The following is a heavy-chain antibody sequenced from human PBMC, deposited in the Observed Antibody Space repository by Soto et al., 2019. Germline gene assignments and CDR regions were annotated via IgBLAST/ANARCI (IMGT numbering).Heavy chain of an antibody. CDR3: ARADYYDSSGYPENYGMDV. CDR1: GYTFTSYG. Sequence: GASVKVSCKASGYTFTSYGISWVRQAPGQGLEWMGWISAYNGKANYAQKLQGRVTMTADKSTSTAYMELSSLRSDDTAVYYCARADYYDSSGYPENYGMDVWGQGTTVTVSS. V-gene: IGHV1-18*01. D-gene: IGHD3-22*01. J-gene: IGHJ6*02. CDR2: ISAYNGKA.